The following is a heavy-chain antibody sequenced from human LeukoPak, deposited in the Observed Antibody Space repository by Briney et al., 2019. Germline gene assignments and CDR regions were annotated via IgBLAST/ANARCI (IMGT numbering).Heavy chain of an antibody. CDR3: ARLLGYCSSTSCYPDY. V-gene: IGHV4-30-4*01. D-gene: IGHD2-2*01. J-gene: IGHJ4*02. Sequence: SQTLSLTCTVSGGSISSGDYYLSWIRQPPGKGLEWIGYIYYSGSTYYNPSFKSRVTISVDTSKNQFSLKLSSVTAADTAVYYCARLLGYCSSTSCYPDYWGQGTLVTVSS. CDR2: IYYSGST. CDR1: GGSISSGDYY.